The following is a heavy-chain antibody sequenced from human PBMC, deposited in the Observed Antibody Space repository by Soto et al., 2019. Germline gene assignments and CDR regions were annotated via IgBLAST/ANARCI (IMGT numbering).Heavy chain of an antibody. CDR2: IYYSGST. D-gene: IGHD3-3*01. J-gene: IGHJ5*02. V-gene: IGHV4-61*01. Sequence: ETLSLTRTVSGCSVSSGSYYWSWLRQPPGKGLEWIGYIYYSGSTNYILSLKSRVTISVDTSKNQFSLKLSSVTVAVTAVYYCARDSTSYYDPHIWFDPWGQGTLVTVSS. CDR1: GCSVSSGSYY. CDR3: ARDSTSYYDPHIWFDP.